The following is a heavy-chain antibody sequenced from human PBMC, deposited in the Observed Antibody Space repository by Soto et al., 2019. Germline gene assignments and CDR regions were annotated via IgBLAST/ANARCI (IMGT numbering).Heavy chain of an antibody. CDR1: GGTFSSYA. CDR2: IIPIFGTA. D-gene: IGHD3-16*02. Sequence: QVQLVQSGAEVKKPGSSVKVSCKASGGTFSSYAISWVRQAPGQGLEWMGGIIPIFGTANYAQKFQGRVTITADESTSKGYKEPGRLRSEDTAGYYWASTVWGSYRQHYFDYWGQGTLVTVSS. V-gene: IGHV1-69*12. J-gene: IGHJ4*02. CDR3: ASTVWGSYRQHYFDY.